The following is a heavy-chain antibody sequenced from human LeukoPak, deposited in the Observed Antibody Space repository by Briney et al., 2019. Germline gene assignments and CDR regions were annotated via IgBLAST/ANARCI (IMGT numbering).Heavy chain of an antibody. D-gene: IGHD3-10*01. CDR2: INQDENEK. J-gene: IGHJ4*02. Sequence: GGSLRLSCAASGFTFSSYAMSWVRQAPGKGLEWVANINQDENEKYYVDSVKGRFTISRDNAETSLFLQMTSLRVEDTAIYYCARGLYGSGRRSLMAHWGPGTLVAVSS. V-gene: IGHV3-7*01. CDR1: GFTFSSYA. CDR3: ARGLYGSGRRSLMAH.